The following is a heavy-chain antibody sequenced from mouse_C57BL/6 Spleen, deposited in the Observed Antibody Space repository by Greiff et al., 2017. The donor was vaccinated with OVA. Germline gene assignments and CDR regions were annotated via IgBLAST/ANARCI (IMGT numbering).Heavy chain of an antibody. Sequence: VQLQQSGPGLVAPSQSLSITCTVSGFSLTSYAISWVRQPPGKGLEWLGVIWTGGGTNYNSDPNSRLSISKDNSKSQVCLKMNSLQTDDTARYYCATYSSYGYFDVWGTGTTVTVSS. CDR3: ATYSSYGYFDV. CDR1: GFSLTSYA. V-gene: IGHV2-9-1*01. J-gene: IGHJ1*03. D-gene: IGHD2-5*01. CDR2: IWTGGGT.